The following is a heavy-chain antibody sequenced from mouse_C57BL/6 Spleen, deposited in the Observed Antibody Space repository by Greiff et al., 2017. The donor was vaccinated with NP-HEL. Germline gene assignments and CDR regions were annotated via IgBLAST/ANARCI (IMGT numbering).Heavy chain of an antibody. Sequence: VQLQQSGPELVKPGASVKISCKASGYAFSSSWMNWVKQRPGKGLEWIGRIYPGDGDTNYNGKFKGKATLTAYKSSSTAYMQLSSLTSEDSAVYFCARDSSGYWFAYWGQGTLVTVSA. CDR1: GYAFSSSW. CDR2: IYPGDGDT. D-gene: IGHD3-2*02. CDR3: ARDSSGYWFAY. V-gene: IGHV1-82*01. J-gene: IGHJ3*01.